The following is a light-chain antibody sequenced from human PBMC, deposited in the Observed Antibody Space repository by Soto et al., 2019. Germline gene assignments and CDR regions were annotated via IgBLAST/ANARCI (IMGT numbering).Light chain of an antibody. CDR1: QSVTSSN. CDR3: QQYGTPPVT. V-gene: IGKV3-20*01. CDR2: DAS. J-gene: IGKJ2*01. Sequence: VLTQSPGTLSLSPGEGATLSCRASQSVTSSNLAWYQQKTGQAPRLLIYDASIRASGIQDRFSGSGSGTDFILTISSLEPEDFAVYYCQQYGTPPVTFGQGTKVEIK.